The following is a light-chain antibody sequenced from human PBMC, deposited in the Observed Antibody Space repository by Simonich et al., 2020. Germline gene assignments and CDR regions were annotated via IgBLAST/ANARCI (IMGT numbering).Light chain of an antibody. Sequence: NFMLTQPHSVSESPGKTVTISCTRSSGRIASNYVQWYQQRPGSAPTTVSYEDNQRPSGVPERFSGSIDSSSNSASLTISGLKTEDEADYYCQSYDSSNHRVFGGGSKLTVL. CDR1: SGRIASNY. V-gene: IGLV6-57*03. J-gene: IGLJ3*02. CDR3: QSYDSSNHRV. CDR2: EDN.